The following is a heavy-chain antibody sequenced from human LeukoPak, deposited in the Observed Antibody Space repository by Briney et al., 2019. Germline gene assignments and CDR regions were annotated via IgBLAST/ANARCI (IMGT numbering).Heavy chain of an antibody. J-gene: IGHJ4*02. V-gene: IGHV4-4*07. Sequence: SETLSLTCTVSGRFISIYYWRWLRQPAGKGLEWIGRVYASGSSNYNPSLKSRVPMSVETPKSQFSLKLSSVTAADTPVYYCARDLSSNWYSDYFVEWGQGTLVAVSS. CDR2: VYASGSS. CDR3: ARDLSSNWYSDYFVE. D-gene: IGHD6-13*01. CDR1: GRFISIYY.